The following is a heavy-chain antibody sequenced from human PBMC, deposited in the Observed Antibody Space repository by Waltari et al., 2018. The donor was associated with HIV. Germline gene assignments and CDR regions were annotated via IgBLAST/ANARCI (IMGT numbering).Heavy chain of an antibody. Sequence: QVQLVESGGGVVQPGRSLRLSCAASGFTFSSYGMHWVRQGPGKGLGWVAVIWYDGTNKYYADSVKGRFTISRDNSKNTLYLQMNSLRAEDTAVYYCARDRSEGGGYYYYGLDVWGQGTTVTVSS. V-gene: IGHV3-33*01. D-gene: IGHD2-15*01. CDR1: GFTFSSYG. CDR2: IWYDGTNK. CDR3: ARDRSEGGGYYYYGLDV. J-gene: IGHJ6*02.